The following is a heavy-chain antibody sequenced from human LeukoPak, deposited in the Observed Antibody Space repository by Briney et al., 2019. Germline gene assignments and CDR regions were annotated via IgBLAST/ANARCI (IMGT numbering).Heavy chain of an antibody. Sequence: GGSLRLSCAASGFTVSSNYMSWVRQAPGKGLEWVSVIYSGGSTYYADSVKGRFTISRDNSKNTLYLQMNSLRAEDTAVYYCARDFWDDASSGMNVWGQGTTVTVSS. D-gene: IGHD3-3*01. CDR2: IYSGGST. J-gene: IGHJ6*02. CDR1: GFTVSSNY. CDR3: ARDFWDDASSGMNV. V-gene: IGHV3-66*01.